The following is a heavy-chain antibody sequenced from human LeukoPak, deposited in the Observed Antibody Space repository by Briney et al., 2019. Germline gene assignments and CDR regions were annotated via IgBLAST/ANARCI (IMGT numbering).Heavy chain of an antibody. V-gene: IGHV4-34*01. Sequence: PSETLSLTCAVYGGSFSGYYWSWIRQPPGKGLEWIGEINHSGSTNYNPSLKSRVTISVDTSKNQFSLKLSSVTAADTAVYYCARRERIAVAGTGNWFDPWGQGTLVTVSS. J-gene: IGHJ5*02. CDR3: ARRERIAVAGTGNWFDP. CDR1: GGSFSGYY. CDR2: INHSGST. D-gene: IGHD6-19*01.